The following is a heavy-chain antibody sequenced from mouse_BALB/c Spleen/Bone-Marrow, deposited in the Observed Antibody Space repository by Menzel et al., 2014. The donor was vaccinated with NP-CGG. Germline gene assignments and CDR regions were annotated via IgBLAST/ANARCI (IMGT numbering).Heavy chain of an antibody. D-gene: IGHD1-1*01. Sequence: VKLQESGPGLVAPSQSLSITCTVSGFSLSRYNVHWVRQPPGKGLEWLGMIWNGGSTDYNSALKSRQSISKDNSKSQVFLKMNSLQTDDTAMYYCARNYYGIPYYFDYWGQGTTLTVSS. J-gene: IGHJ2*01. V-gene: IGHV2-6-4*01. CDR2: IWNGGST. CDR1: GFSLSRYN. CDR3: ARNYYGIPYYFDY.